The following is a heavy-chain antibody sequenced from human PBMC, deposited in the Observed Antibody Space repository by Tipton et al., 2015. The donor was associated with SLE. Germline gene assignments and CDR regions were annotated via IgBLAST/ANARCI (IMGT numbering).Heavy chain of an antibody. V-gene: IGHV3-30*04. CDR3: AREPWAAAFDM. CDR2: VSDDGRNK. Sequence: SLRLSCAASGFTFSSYSMHWVRQAPGKGLEWVAVVSDDGRNKYYADSVKGRFTISRDNSKNTQYLQMNSLRAEDTAVYYCAREPWAAAFDMWGQGTMVTVSS. CDR1: GFTFSSYS. D-gene: IGHD1-26*01. J-gene: IGHJ3*02.